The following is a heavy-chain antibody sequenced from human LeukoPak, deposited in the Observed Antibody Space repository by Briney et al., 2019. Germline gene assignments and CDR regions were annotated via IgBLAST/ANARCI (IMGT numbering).Heavy chain of an antibody. J-gene: IGHJ4*02. CDR1: GYTFTSYY. CDR2: INPSGGST. V-gene: IGHV1-46*01. CDR3: ARDQGEAYYFDY. Sequence: ASVNVSCKASGYTFTSYYMHWVRQAPGQGLEWMGIINPSGGSTSYAQKFQGRVTMTRDTSTGTVYMELSSLRSEDTAVYYCARDQGEAYYFDYWGQGTLVTVSS. D-gene: IGHD3-10*01.